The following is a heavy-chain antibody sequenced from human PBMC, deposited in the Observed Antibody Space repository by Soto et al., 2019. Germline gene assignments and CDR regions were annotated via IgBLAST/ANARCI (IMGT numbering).Heavy chain of an antibody. D-gene: IGHD4-17*01. V-gene: IGHV3-33*01. CDR1: GFTFSSYG. CDR2: IWYDGSNK. J-gene: IGHJ2*01. CDR3: ASGKDYGGNVAYWYFDL. Sequence: QVQLVESGGGVVQPGRSLRLSCAASGFTFSSYGMHWVRQAPGKGLEWVAVIWYDGSNKYYADSVKGRFTISRDNSKNTLYLQMQSLRAEDTAVYYCASGKDYGGNVAYWYFDLWGRGTLVTVSS.